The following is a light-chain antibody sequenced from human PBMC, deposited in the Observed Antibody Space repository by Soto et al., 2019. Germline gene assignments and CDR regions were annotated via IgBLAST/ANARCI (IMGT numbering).Light chain of an antibody. J-gene: IGKJ1*01. Sequence: EILLTQSPCTLPLSPGERATLSCRANQSVSNNYLAWYQQKPGHAPSLLIYGASTWATGIPARLSGSGSGTDFTLTISRLEPEDFAVYYCQQYGSSGTFGQGTKVDIK. CDR2: GAS. CDR1: QSVSNNY. CDR3: QQYGSSGT. V-gene: IGKV3-20*01.